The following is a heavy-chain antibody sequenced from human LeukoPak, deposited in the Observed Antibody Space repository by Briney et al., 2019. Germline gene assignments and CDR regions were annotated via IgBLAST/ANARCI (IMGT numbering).Heavy chain of an antibody. Sequence: GGSLRLSCAASGFTFSSYSMNSVRQAPGKGLEWVSSISSSSSYIYYADSVKGRFTISRDNAKNSLYLQMNSLRAEDTAVYYCARGRWGSIVATISGACDIWGQGTMVTVSS. J-gene: IGHJ3*02. CDR3: ARGRWGSIVATISGACDI. D-gene: IGHD5-12*01. CDR2: ISSSSSYI. V-gene: IGHV3-21*01. CDR1: GFTFSSYS.